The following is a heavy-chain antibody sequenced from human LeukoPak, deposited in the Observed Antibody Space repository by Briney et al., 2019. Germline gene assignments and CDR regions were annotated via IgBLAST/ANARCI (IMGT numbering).Heavy chain of an antibody. CDR3: ARSPHILTGENFDY. V-gene: IGHV1-2*02. CDR2: INPNHGDT. Sequence: ASVKVSCKASVYTFTGYYMHWVRQAPGQGLEWMGWINPNHGDTNYAQKFQDRVSMTRDTSISTAYMHLSRLRSADTAVYYCARSPHILTGENFDYWGQGTLLTVSS. D-gene: IGHD3-9*01. J-gene: IGHJ4*02. CDR1: VYTFTGYY.